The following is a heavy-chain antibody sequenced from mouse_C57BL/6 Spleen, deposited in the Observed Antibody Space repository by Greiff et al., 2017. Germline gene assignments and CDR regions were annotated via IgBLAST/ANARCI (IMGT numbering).Heavy chain of an antibody. Sequence: QVQLQQPGTELVKPGASVKLSCKASGYTFTSYWMHWVKQRPGQGLEWIGNINPSNGGTNYNEKFKSKATLTVDKSSSTAYMQLSSLPSEDSAVFYCARWGGSSYDWYFDVWGTGTTVTVSA. CDR2: INPSNGGT. CDR1: GYTFTSYW. CDR3: ARWGGSSYDWYFDV. V-gene: IGHV1-53*01. J-gene: IGHJ1*03. D-gene: IGHD1-1*01.